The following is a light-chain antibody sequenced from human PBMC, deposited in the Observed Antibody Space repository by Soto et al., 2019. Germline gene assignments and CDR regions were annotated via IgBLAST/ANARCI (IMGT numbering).Light chain of an antibody. Sequence: VVMTQSPATLSVSLGEGATLSCGASQTVKTNLAWYQQKPGQAPRLLIYGASTRATGIPARFSGSGHGTEFTLTISSLQSEDFAVYYCQQYNNWPYTFGQGTKVEIK. J-gene: IGKJ2*01. CDR3: QQYNNWPYT. CDR1: QTVKTN. V-gene: IGKV3-15*01. CDR2: GAS.